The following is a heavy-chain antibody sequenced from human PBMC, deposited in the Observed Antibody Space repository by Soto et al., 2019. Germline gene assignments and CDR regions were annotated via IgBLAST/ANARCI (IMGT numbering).Heavy chain of an antibody. CDR2: IWYDGSNK. CDR3: ASPLYQRSRNLTDV. CDR1: GFTFSNYG. D-gene: IGHD2-2*01. Sequence: PGGSLRLSCVASGFTFSNYGMHWVRQAPGKGLEWVAIIWYDGSNKYYTDSVKGRFTISRDNSNNTLYLQMNSLRADDTAVYYCASPLYQRSRNLTDVRGPGTTGTV. V-gene: IGHV3-33*03. J-gene: IGHJ6*02.